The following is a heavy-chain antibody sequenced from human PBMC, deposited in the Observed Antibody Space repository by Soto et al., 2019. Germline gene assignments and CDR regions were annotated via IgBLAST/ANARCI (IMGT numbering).Heavy chain of an antibody. Sequence: QVQLVQSGAEVKKPGASVKVSCKASGYTFTSYYMHWVRQAPGQGLEWMGIINPSGGSTSYAQKLQGRVTMTRDTSTSTVYMELSSLRSEDTAVYYCARDLGAPSYYYYYGMDVWGQGTTVTASS. CDR3: ARDLGAPSYYYYYGMDV. CDR1: GYTFTSYY. J-gene: IGHJ6*02. CDR2: INPSGGST. V-gene: IGHV1-46*04.